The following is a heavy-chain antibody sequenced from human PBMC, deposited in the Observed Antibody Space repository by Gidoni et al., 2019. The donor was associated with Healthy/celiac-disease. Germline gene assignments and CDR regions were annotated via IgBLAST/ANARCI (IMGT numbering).Heavy chain of an antibody. D-gene: IGHD1-1*01. CDR2: IIPIFGTA. J-gene: IGHJ3*02. V-gene: IGHV1-69*01. CDR3: ARGGTVGDI. CDR1: GGTFISYA. Sequence: QVQLVQSGAEVKKPGSSVKVSCKAYGGTFISYAISWVLQAPGQGIEWMGWIIPIFGTANYAQKFQGIVTITADESTSTAYMELSSLRSEDTAVYYCARGGTVGDIWGQGTMVTVSS.